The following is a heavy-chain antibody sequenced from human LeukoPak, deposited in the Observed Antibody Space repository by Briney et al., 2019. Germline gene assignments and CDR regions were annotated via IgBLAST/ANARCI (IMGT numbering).Heavy chain of an antibody. CDR3: ARESSGYTSRYMDV. V-gene: IGHV3-13*01. CDR2: IGTAGDT. Sequence: GGSLRLSCAASGFTFSSYDMHWVRQATGKGLEWVSAIGTAGDTYYPGSVKGRFTISRENAKNSLYLQMNSLRAGDTAVCYCARESSGYTSRYMDVWGKGTTVTVSS. D-gene: IGHD3-22*01. J-gene: IGHJ6*03. CDR1: GFTFSSYD.